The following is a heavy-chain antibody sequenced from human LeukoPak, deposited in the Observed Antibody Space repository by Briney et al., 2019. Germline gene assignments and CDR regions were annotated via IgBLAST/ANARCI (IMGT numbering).Heavy chain of an antibody. V-gene: IGHV1-18*01. CDR3: ARVPGTLAVTGGGFDY. CDR1: GYTLTSYG. Sequence: ASVKVSCKASGYTLTSYGISWVRQAPGQGLEWMGWISAYNGNTNYAQKLQGRVTMTTDTSTSTAYMELRSLRSDDTAVYYCARVPGTLAVTGGGFDYWGQGTLVTVSS. J-gene: IGHJ4*02. D-gene: IGHD6-19*01. CDR2: ISAYNGNT.